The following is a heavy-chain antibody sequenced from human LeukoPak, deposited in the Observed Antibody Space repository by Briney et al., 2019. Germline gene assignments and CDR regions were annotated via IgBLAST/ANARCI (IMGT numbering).Heavy chain of an antibody. V-gene: IGHV4-39*01. D-gene: IGHD2-2*01. CDR2: IYYSGST. CDR1: GGSISSSSYY. J-gene: IGHJ4*02. Sequence: SETLSLTCTVSGGSISSSSYYWGWIRQPPGKGLEWTGSIYYSGSTYYNPSLKSRVTISVDTSKNQFSLKLSSVTAADAAVYYCARQLGYCSSTSCYADKVDYWGQGTLVTVSS. CDR3: ARQLGYCSSTSCYADKVDY.